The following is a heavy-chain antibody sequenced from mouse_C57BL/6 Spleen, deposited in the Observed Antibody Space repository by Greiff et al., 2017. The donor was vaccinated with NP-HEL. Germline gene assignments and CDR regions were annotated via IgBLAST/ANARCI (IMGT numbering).Heavy chain of an antibody. CDR2: IYPGSGNT. Sequence: QVQLQQSGAELVRPGASVKLSCKASGYTFTDYYINWVKQRPGQGLEWIARIYPGSGNTNYNEKFKGKATLTAEKSSSTAYMQLSSLTSEDSAVYFCARNYYGSSYAYFDDWGQGTTLTVSS. D-gene: IGHD1-1*01. CDR1: GYTFTDYY. V-gene: IGHV1-76*01. CDR3: ARNYYGSSYAYFDD. J-gene: IGHJ2*01.